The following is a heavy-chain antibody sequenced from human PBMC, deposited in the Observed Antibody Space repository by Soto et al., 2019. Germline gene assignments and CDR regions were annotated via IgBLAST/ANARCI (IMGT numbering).Heavy chain of an antibody. V-gene: IGHV1-69*04. CDR3: AKDARDYYGSGSYRYGMDV. CDR2: IIPILGIA. D-gene: IGHD3-10*01. J-gene: IGHJ6*02. Sequence: SVKVSCKASGGTFSSYTISWVRQAPGQGLEWMGRIIPILGIANYAQKFQGRVTITADKSTSTAYMELSSLRSEDTAVYYCAKDARDYYGSGSYRYGMDVWGQGTTVTVSS. CDR1: GGTFSSYT.